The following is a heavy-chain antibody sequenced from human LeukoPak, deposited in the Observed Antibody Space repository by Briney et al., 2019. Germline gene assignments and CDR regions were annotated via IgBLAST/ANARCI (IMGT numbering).Heavy chain of an antibody. V-gene: IGHV3-30*04. D-gene: IGHD1-14*01. J-gene: IGHJ4*02. Sequence: GGSLRLSCAASGFTFSSYAMHWVRQAPGKGLEWVAVISYDGSNKYYADSVKGRFTISRDNSKNTLYLQMDSLRAEDTAVYYCASGLTTHDYGDYGGQGTLVTVSS. CDR1: GFTFSSYA. CDR2: ISYDGSNK. CDR3: ASGLTTHDYGDY.